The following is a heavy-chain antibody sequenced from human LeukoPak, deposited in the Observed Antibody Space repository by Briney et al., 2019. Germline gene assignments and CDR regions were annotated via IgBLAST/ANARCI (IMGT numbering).Heavy chain of an antibody. D-gene: IGHD2-21*02. CDR1: GYTFTSYG. V-gene: IGHV1-18*01. CDR3: ARFYAYCGGDCYSEYYFDY. Sequence: ASVKVSCKASGYTFTSYGISWVRQAPGQGLEWMGWISAYNCNTNYAQKLQGRVTMTTDTSTSTAYMELRSLRSDDTAVYYCARFYAYCGGDCYSEYYFDYWGQGTLVTVSS. CDR2: ISAYNCNT. J-gene: IGHJ4*02.